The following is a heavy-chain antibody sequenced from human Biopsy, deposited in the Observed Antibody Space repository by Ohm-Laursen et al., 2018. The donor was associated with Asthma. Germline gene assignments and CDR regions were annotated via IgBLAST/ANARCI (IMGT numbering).Heavy chain of an antibody. J-gene: IGHJ5*02. D-gene: IGHD2-15*01. CDR2: VSHTGST. CDR3: ARLADCSGGACYSYGWFDP. CDR1: GGSIRSHD. V-gene: IGHV4-59*11. Sequence: GTLSLTCAVSGGSIRSHDWTWIRLPPGKGLEYIGDVSHTGSTNYNPSLKSRVTMSLDTSKNQFSLRLTSVTPADMAVYYCARLADCSGGACYSYGWFDPWGHGTRVTVSS.